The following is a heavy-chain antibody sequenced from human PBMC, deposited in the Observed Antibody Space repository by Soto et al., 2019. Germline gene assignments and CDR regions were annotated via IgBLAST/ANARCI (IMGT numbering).Heavy chain of an antibody. V-gene: IGHV1-69*01. Sequence: QVQLVQSGAEVKKPGSSVKVSCTASGGTFNNSPITWVRQAPGQGLEWMGGSIPIFGTANYAQKFQDRVTITVDESTSNAFMELSSLRSEDTAIYYCARGRGYSGDDHYYYFDMDVWGQGTAVNVSS. CDR3: ARGRGYSGDDHYYYFDMDV. D-gene: IGHD5-12*01. J-gene: IGHJ6*02. CDR1: GGTFNNSP. CDR2: SIPIFGTA.